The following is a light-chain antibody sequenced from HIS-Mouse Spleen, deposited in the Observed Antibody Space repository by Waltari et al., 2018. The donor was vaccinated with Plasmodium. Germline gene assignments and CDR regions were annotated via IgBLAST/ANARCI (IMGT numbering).Light chain of an antibody. CDR1: QSISSY. V-gene: IGKV1-39*01. CDR3: QQNYNTWT. Sequence: DIQMTQSPSSLSASVGDRVTITCRASQSISSYLNWYQQKPGKAPKLLIYAASSLQSGVPSRISGSGSGTDFTLTISSLQPEELATYYCQQNYNTWTFGQGTKVEIK. J-gene: IGKJ1*01. CDR2: AAS.